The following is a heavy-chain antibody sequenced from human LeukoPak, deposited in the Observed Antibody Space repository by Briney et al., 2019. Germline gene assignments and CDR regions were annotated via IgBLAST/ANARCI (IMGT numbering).Heavy chain of an antibody. D-gene: IGHD4-17*01. Sequence: GGSLRLSCAASGFSFSSKAMSWVRQASGKGLEWVSAIINSGGSTYYADSVKGRFTISRDNSKNTLYLQMNSLRAEDTALYYCAKDIYGDYGGLDYWGQGTLVTVSS. J-gene: IGHJ4*02. CDR1: GFSFSSKA. CDR3: AKDIYGDYGGLDY. CDR2: IINSGGST. V-gene: IGHV3-23*01.